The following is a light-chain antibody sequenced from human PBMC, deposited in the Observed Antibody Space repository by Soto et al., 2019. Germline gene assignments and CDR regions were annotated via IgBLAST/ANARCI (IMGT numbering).Light chain of an antibody. V-gene: IGKV1-5*03. CDR1: DNIAPW. Sequence: DIQMTQSPSTLSASVGDRVAITCRASDNIAPWVAWYQQKPGKAPKLLIYKAANLADEVPSRFAGSGSETEFTLTINSLQPDDSATYYCQQYHTYWWTFGQGTKVDIK. CDR2: KAA. J-gene: IGKJ1*01. CDR3: QQYHTYWWT.